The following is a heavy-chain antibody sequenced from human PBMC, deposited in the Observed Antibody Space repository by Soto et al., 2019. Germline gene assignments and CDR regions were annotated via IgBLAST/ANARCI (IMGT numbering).Heavy chain of an antibody. CDR3: ARDRTTGWCPLDY. V-gene: IGHV3-11*01. J-gene: IGHJ4*02. CDR2: ISSSGGTI. D-gene: IGHD2-21*01. Sequence: QVQLVESGGGLVKTGGSLRLSCAASGFSLSDYYMSWIRQPPGKGLEWVSYISSSGGTINYANSVKGRFTISRDNAKNSLYLQMNSLRAEDTAVYYCARDRTTGWCPLDYWGQGTLVTVSS. CDR1: GFSLSDYY.